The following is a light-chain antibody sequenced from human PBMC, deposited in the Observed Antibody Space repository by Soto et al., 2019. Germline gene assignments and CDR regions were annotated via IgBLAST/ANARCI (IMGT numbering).Light chain of an antibody. CDR2: DNT. J-gene: IGLJ2*01. CDR3: GTWDTSLSTLL. Sequence: QSVLTQPPSMSAAPGQKVTISCSGSNSNIAKNYVSWYQQLPGAAPKLLIYDNTERPSGIPDRFSGSKSGTSATLAITGLQTGDEADYYCGTWDTSLSTLLFGGGTKVTV. V-gene: IGLV1-51*01. CDR1: NSNIAKNY.